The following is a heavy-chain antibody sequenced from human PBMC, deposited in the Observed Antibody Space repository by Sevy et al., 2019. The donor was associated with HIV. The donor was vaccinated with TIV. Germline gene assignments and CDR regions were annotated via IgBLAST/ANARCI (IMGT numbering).Heavy chain of an antibody. Sequence: GGSLRLSCAASGFTFSSYPMHWVRQAPGKGLEWVSFISFDGTDKYYADSVKGRFTITRDNSKNTLFLQMNSLRAEDTAFYYCVRETTMLPRGAFDFWGQGTMVTVSS. CDR3: VRETTMLPRGAFDF. V-gene: IGHV3-30-3*01. CDR2: ISFDGTDK. J-gene: IGHJ3*01. D-gene: IGHD3-10*01. CDR1: GFTFSSYP.